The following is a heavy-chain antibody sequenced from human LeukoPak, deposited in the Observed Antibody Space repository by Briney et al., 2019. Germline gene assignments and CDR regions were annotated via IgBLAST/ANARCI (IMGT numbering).Heavy chain of an antibody. CDR1: GGSISSSSYY. CDR2: IYYSGST. J-gene: IGHJ5*02. V-gene: IGHV4-39*01. CDR3: ARLSSGWYEGWFDP. Sequence: SETLSLTCTVSGGSISSSSYYWGWIRQPPGKGLEWIGSIYYSGSTYYNPSLKSRVTISVDTSKNQFSLKLSSVTAADTAVCYCARLSSGWYEGWFDPWGQGTLVTVSS. D-gene: IGHD6-19*01.